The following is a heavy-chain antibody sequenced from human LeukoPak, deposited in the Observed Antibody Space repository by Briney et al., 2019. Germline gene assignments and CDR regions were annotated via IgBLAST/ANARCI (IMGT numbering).Heavy chain of an antibody. D-gene: IGHD6-13*01. V-gene: IGHV3-66*02. CDR2: LYSACSI. CDR3: AGTYSSSLAPEY. Sequence: GGSLRLSCAASGFTVSSNYMSWVRQAPGKGLEWVSVLYSACSIYYAASVKGRFTITRDNSKKTLYLQINSLRAEDTALYSCAGTYSSSLAPEYWGQGTLVTVSS. J-gene: IGHJ4*02. CDR1: GFTVSSNY.